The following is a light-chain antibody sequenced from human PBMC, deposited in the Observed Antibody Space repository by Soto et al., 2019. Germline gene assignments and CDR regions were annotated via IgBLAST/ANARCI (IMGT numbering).Light chain of an antibody. CDR3: QQSDRFPYT. J-gene: IGKJ2*01. CDR2: GAS. CDR1: QSVSSTY. V-gene: IGKV3-20*01. Sequence: DIVLTQSPGTLSLSAGEKATLSCRASQSVSSTYLAWYQQKPGHAPRLLIYGASSRATGIPDRFSGSGSGTDFTLTITGLEPEESAVYYCQQSDRFPYTFGQGTKLEIK.